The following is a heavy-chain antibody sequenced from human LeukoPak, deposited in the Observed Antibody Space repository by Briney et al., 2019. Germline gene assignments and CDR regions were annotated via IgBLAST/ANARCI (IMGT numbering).Heavy chain of an antibody. CDR1: GFTFSTYG. Sequence: PGGSLRLSCAASGFTFSTYGVYWVRQAPGKGLEWVSSNSGGSSYYADSVKGRFTISRDNADNSLFLQMDSLRAEDTALYYCARDDPACGDRRIHGGYWVQGTLVSVSS. CDR2: NSGGSS. J-gene: IGHJ4*02. D-gene: IGHD2-21*01. CDR3: ARDDPACGDRRIHGGY. V-gene: IGHV3-21*06.